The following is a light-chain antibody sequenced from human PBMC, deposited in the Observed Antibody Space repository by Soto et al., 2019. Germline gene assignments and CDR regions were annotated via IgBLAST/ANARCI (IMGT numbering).Light chain of an antibody. CDR1: QSVSSN. V-gene: IGKV3-15*01. CDR2: DAS. J-gene: IGKJ1*01. Sequence: EIVITPSPATLSVSPGERATLSCRASQSVSSNFAWYQQKPGQAPRLLIYDASTRATGIPARFSGSGSGTEFTLTISSLQSEDFAVYYCQQYNNWPPMFGQGTKVDI. CDR3: QQYNNWPPM.